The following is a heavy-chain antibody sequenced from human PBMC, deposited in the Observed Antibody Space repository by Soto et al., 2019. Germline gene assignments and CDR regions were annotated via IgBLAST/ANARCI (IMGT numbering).Heavy chain of an antibody. D-gene: IGHD6-6*01. J-gene: IGHJ6*03. CDR3: ARRARPDIYYMDV. CDR1: GFTLSGYA. Sequence: EVQLAESGGGLAQPGGSLRLSCAASGFTLSGYAMDWVRQAPGKGLEYVSGISSNGVGTYYANSVQGRFTISRDNSKHTVYLPMGRLRPEDMAVYYCARRARPDIYYMDVWGKGTTVTVS. CDR2: ISSNGVGT. V-gene: IGHV3-64*01.